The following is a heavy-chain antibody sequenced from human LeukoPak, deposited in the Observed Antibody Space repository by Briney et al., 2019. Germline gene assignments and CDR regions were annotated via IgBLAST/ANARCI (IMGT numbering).Heavy chain of an antibody. J-gene: IGHJ5*02. CDR1: GFTFSSYG. CDR2: IRYDGSNK. V-gene: IGHV3-30*02. CDR3: AKDPHSITIFATGTLGWFDP. D-gene: IGHD3-3*01. Sequence: GGSLRLSCAASGFTFSSYGMHWVRQAPGKGLEWVAFIRYDGSNKYYADSVKGRFTISRDNSKNTLYLQMNSLRAEDTAVYYCAKDPHSITIFATGTLGWFDPWGQGTLVTVSS.